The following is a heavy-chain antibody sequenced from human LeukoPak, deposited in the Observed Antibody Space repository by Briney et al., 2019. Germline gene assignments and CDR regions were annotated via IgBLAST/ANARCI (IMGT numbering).Heavy chain of an antibody. D-gene: IGHD6-19*01. J-gene: IGHJ2*01. Sequence: PGGSLRLSCAASGFTFSSYAMSWVRQAPGKGLEWVSAISGSGGSPYYADSVKGLFTISRDHFKNTMYMQMNSVRAEDTAVYYCAKDRGAVAGLSYWYFDLWGRGTLVTVSS. CDR1: GFTFSSYA. V-gene: IGHV3-23*01. CDR2: ISGSGGSP. CDR3: AKDRGAVAGLSYWYFDL.